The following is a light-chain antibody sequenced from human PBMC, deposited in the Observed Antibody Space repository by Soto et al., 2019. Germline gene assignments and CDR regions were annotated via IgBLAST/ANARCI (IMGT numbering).Light chain of an antibody. J-gene: IGLJ2*01. CDR3: QTWDTVVV. CDR2: FNRDGSH. Sequence: QLVLTQSPSASASLGASVKLTCTLSSGHSDYGIAWHQQQPDKGPRYLKKFNRDGSHNKGDGNPDRFSGSSSGAERYLIISGRQSDDEADYYCQTWDTVVVVGGGTKLTVL. V-gene: IGLV4-69*01. CDR1: SGHSDYG.